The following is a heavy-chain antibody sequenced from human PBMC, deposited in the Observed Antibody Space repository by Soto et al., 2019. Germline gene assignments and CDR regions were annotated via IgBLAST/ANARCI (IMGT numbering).Heavy chain of an antibody. J-gene: IGHJ4*02. Sequence: PSETLSLTCTVSGGSLSSGGYYCSWIRQHPGKGLEWIGYIYYSGSTYYNTSLKSRVTISVDTSKNQFSLKLSSVTAADTSVYYCARDRSVRVGATSYYFDFRAQRTLVPVSS. V-gene: IGHV4-31*03. CDR3: ARDRSVRVGATSYYFDF. D-gene: IGHD1-26*01. CDR2: IYYSGST. CDR1: GGSLSSGGYY.